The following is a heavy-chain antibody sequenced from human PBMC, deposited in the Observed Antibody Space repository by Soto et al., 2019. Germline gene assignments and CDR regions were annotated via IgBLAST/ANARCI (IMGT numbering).Heavy chain of an antibody. V-gene: IGHV4-4*02. D-gene: IGHD2-15*01. Sequence: QVQLQESGPGLVKPSGTLSLTCAVSGGSISSSNWWSWVRQPPGKGLEWIGEMYHSGSTNHNPSLQSRVTISVDTSTHTFSLKLSSVAAADTAVYYCARAHCSGGSCYSVQHWFDPWGQGTLVTVSS. J-gene: IGHJ5*02. CDR1: GGSISSSNW. CDR3: ARAHCSGGSCYSVQHWFDP. CDR2: MYHSGST.